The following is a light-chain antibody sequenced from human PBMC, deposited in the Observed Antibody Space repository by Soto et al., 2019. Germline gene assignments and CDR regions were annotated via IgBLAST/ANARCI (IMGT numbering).Light chain of an antibody. CDR3: QQRSNSLT. CDR1: QSVSSY. Sequence: EIVLTQSPATLSLSPGERATLSCRASQSVSSYLAWYQQKPGQAPRLLIYDASNRATGIPARFSGSGSGTDFTLTINSLAPEEFAVYYCQQRSNSLTFGQGTKVEIK. V-gene: IGKV3-11*01. J-gene: IGKJ1*01. CDR2: DAS.